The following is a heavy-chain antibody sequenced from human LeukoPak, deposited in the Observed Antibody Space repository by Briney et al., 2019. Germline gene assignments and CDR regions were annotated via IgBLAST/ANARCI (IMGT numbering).Heavy chain of an antibody. J-gene: IGHJ4*02. Sequence: VKVSCKASGGTFGSYAISWVRQAPGQGLEWMGGIIPIFGTANYAQKFQGRVTITADESTSTAYMELSSLRSEDTAVYYCARDSGGGNCFDYWGQGTLVTVSS. V-gene: IGHV1-69*13. D-gene: IGHD4-23*01. CDR3: ARDSGGGNCFDY. CDR2: IIPIFGTA. CDR1: GGTFGSYA.